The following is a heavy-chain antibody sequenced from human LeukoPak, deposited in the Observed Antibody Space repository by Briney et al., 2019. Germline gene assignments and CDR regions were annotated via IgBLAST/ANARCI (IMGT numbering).Heavy chain of an antibody. CDR3: ASVYPSGYYFDY. Sequence: PGGSLRLSCAASGFAFSDYYMNWIRQAPGKGLEWIGEINHSGSTNYNPSLKSRVTISVDTSKNQFSLKLSSVTAADTAVYYCASVYPSGYYFDYWGQGTLVTVSS. CDR1: GFAFSDYY. V-gene: IGHV4-34*01. CDR2: INHSGST. D-gene: IGHD3-16*02. J-gene: IGHJ4*02.